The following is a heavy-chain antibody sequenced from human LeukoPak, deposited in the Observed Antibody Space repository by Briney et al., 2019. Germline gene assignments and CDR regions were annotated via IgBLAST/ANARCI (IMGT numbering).Heavy chain of an antibody. CDR3: ARGRGQWLARGTNWYFDL. Sequence: GASVKVSCKASGYTFTSYDINWVRQASGQGLEWMGWMNPNSGNTVYAQKFQGRVTMTRNTSISTAYMELSSLRSEDTAVYYCARGRGQWLARGTNWYFDLWGRGTLATVSS. J-gene: IGHJ2*01. CDR2: MNPNSGNT. V-gene: IGHV1-8*01. D-gene: IGHD6-19*01. CDR1: GYTFTSYD.